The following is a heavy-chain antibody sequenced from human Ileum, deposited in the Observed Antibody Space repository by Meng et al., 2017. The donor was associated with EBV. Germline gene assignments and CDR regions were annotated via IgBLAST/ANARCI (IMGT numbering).Heavy chain of an antibody. V-gene: IGHV4-34*02. CDR1: GGSLSGAY. CDR2: IIHGGSP. CDR3: ARRPTGIDY. D-gene: IGHD2-8*02. J-gene: IGHJ4*02. Sequence: VKITQWGPGWWNPSEPLSLTCAVNGGSLSGAYWNWIRQPPGKGLEWIGEIIHGGSPSYNPSLKSRVTISIDTSKNQLSLMLSSVTAADTAVYYCARRPTGIDYWGQGTLVTVSS.